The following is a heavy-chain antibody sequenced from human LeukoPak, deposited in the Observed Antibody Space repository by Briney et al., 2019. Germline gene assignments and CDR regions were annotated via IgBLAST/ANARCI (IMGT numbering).Heavy chain of an antibody. CDR1: RFTFSAYT. D-gene: IGHD3-22*01. CDR2: ISSNGDST. Sequence: GGSLRLSCAASRFTFSAYTMHWVRQAPGKGLEYISSISSNGDSTYYANSVKGRFTISRDNTENTLYLQMGSLIAEDMAVYYCARGYYDSSGYYRRYYFDYWGQGTLVTVSS. V-gene: IGHV3-64*01. CDR3: ARGYYDSSGYYRRYYFDY. J-gene: IGHJ4*02.